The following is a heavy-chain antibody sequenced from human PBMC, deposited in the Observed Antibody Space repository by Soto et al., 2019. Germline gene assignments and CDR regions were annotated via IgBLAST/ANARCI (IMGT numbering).Heavy chain of an antibody. J-gene: IGHJ4*02. D-gene: IGHD3-16*01. CDR3: AREGTIRGDDY. CDR1: GYTFTSYD. V-gene: IGHV1-8*01. CDR2: MNPNSGNT. Sequence: QVQLVQSGAEVKKPGASVRVSCKASGYTFTSYDINWVRQATGQWLEWMGWMNPNSGNTGYAQKFQGRVTMTRNTTIRTANMELSSVRSEDTGVYYCAREGTIRGDDYWGQGTLVTVYS.